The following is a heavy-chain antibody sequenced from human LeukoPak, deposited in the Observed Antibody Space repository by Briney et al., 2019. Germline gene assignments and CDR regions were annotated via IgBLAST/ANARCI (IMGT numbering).Heavy chain of an antibody. D-gene: IGHD6-13*01. CDR2: ISYDGSSK. J-gene: IGHJ4*02. V-gene: IGHV3-30-3*01. CDR3: ARDEGGSSCFDY. Sequence: GGSLRLSCAASGFTFSSYAMHWVRQAPPKGLERVAVISYDGSSKYYANSVKGRFTISRDNSKNTLYLQMNSLRAEETAVYYCARDEGGSSCFDYWGQGTLVTVSS. CDR1: GFTFSSYA.